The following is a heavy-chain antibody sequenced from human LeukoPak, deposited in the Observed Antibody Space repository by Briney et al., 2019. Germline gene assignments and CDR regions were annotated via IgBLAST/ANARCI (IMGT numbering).Heavy chain of an antibody. D-gene: IGHD3-16*02. Sequence: ASVKVSCKASGGTFSSYAISWVRQAPGQGLEWMGGIIPIFGTANYAQKFQGRVTITADESTSTAYMELSSLRSEDTAVYYCARGSMITFGGVIAGFDYWGQGTLVTVSS. V-gene: IGHV1-69*13. CDR1: GGTFSSYA. CDR3: ARGSMITFGGVIAGFDY. J-gene: IGHJ4*02. CDR2: IIPIFGTA.